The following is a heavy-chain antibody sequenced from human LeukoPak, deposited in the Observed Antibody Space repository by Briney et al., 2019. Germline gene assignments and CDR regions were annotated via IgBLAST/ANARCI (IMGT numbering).Heavy chain of an antibody. Sequence: ASVKVSCKASAYTFTGCYLHWVRQAPGQGLEWMGWINPNSGGTNYAQKFQGRVTMTRDTSISTAYMELRRLKSDDTAVYYCARSATLLYYYYYMDVWGKGTTVTVSS. CDR2: INPNSGGT. CDR3: ARSATLLYYYYYMDV. V-gene: IGHV1-2*02. CDR1: AYTFTGCY. J-gene: IGHJ6*03. D-gene: IGHD1-26*01.